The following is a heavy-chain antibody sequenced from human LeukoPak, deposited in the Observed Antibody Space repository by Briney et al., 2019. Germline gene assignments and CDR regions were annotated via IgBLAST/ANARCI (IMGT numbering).Heavy chain of an antibody. J-gene: IGHJ5*02. D-gene: IGHD2-8*01. V-gene: IGHV4-59*08. CDR1: GVSISNYY. CDR3: ARRVIMSAAGVPDTWLDP. CDR2: ISYSGGT. Sequence: SETLSLTCTVSGVSISNYYWNWIRQRPGKGLEWVGHISYSGGTKYNPSLQGRLTILIDTSKNQLSLNLSSVTAADTAIYYCARRVIMSAAGVPDTWLDPWGQGILVTVSS.